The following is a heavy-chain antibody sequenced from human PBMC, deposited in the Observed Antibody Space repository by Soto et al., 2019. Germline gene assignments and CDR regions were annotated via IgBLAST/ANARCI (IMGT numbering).Heavy chain of an antibody. CDR1: GGSISSYY. CDR3: AREWGGYFDY. J-gene: IGHJ4*02. CDR2: IYYSGST. Sequence: SETLSPTCTVSGGSISSYYWSWIRQPPGKGLEWIGYIYYSGSTNYNPSLKSRVTISVDTSKNQFSLKLSSVTAADTAVYYCAREWGGYFDYWGQGTLVTVSS. V-gene: IGHV4-59*01. D-gene: IGHD3-16*01.